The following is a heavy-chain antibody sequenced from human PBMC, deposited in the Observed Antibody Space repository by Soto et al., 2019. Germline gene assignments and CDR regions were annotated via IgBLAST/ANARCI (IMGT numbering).Heavy chain of an antibody. CDR1: GYTLTTYG. Sequence: QVQLVQSGAEVKKPGASMKVSCKASGYTLTTYGISWVRQAPGQGLEWMGWISAYNGKNNYAQKFQGRVTMTTDTSARIAYMELRSLGSDGTAVYYFAGGPPPSCSGGSCYSHHFDFWGQGTLVTVSS. CDR2: ISAYNGKN. D-gene: IGHD2-15*01. CDR3: AGGPPPSCSGGSCYSHHFDF. V-gene: IGHV1-18*01. J-gene: IGHJ4*02.